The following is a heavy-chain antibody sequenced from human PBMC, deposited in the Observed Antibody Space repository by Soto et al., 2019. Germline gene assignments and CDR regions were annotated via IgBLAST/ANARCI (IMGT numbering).Heavy chain of an antibody. D-gene: IGHD1-7*01. J-gene: IGHJ6*02. V-gene: IGHV3-23*01. CDR1: GFTFSSYA. CDR2: ISGSGGST. CDR3: AKDPRTTRASLMDV. Sequence: GSLRLTCSASGFTFSSYAMSWVRQAPGKGLEWVSAISGSGGSTYYADSVKGRFTISRDNSKNTLYLQMNSLRAEDTAVYYSAKDPRTTRASLMDVWGQGTKVTVYS.